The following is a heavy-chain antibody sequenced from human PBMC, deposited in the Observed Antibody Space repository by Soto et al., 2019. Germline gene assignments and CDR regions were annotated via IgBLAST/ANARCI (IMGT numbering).Heavy chain of an antibody. J-gene: IGHJ3*02. Sequence: ASVKVSCKASGFTFTSSAVQWVRQARGQRLEWIGWIVVGSGNTNYAQKFQERVTITRDMSTSTAYMELGSLRSEDTAVYYCAAAHRDYYDSRGSPPPRNDAFDIWGQGTMVTVSS. CDR1: GFTFTSSA. CDR2: IVVGSGNT. V-gene: IGHV1-58*01. D-gene: IGHD3-22*01. CDR3: AAAHRDYYDSRGSPPPRNDAFDI.